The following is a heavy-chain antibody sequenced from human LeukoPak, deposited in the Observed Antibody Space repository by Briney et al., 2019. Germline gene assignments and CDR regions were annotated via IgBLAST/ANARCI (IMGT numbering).Heavy chain of an antibody. CDR2: ISSSGSTV. CDR1: GFTFSDYY. V-gene: IGHV3-11*01. CDR3: ARDPDITIFGVVIRRAFDY. J-gene: IGHJ4*02. Sequence: GGSLRLSCAASGFTFSDYYMSWIRQAPGKGLEWVSYISSSGSTVYYADSVKGRFTISRDNAKNSLYLQMNSLRAEDTAVYYCARDPDITIFGVVIRRAFDYWGQGTLVTVSS. D-gene: IGHD3-3*01.